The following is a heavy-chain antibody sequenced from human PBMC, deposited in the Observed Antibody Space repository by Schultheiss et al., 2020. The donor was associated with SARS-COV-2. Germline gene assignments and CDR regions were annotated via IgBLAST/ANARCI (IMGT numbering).Heavy chain of an antibody. J-gene: IGHJ6*02. Sequence: GESLKISCAASGFTFSSYGMHWVRQAPGKGLEWVSVIYSGGSTYYADSAKGRFTISRDNSKNTLYLQMNSLRAEDTAVYYCARDTGELLRQRSYYYGMDVWGQGTTVTVSS. CDR1: GFTFSSYG. V-gene: IGHV3-NL1*01. CDR2: IYSGGST. CDR3: ARDTGELLRQRSYYYGMDV. D-gene: IGHD1-26*01.